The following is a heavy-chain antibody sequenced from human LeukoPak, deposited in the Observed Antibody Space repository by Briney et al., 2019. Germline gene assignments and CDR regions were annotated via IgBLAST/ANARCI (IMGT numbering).Heavy chain of an antibody. CDR1: GFTFSTYW. Sequence: PGGSLRLSCAASGFTFSTYWMAWVRQAPGKGLEWVANIKGDGSEKYHGDSVTGRFTISRDNAKNSLYLQMNSLRAEDTAVYYCARDEAPVGYYDSSGYYLYWGQGTLVTVSS. J-gene: IGHJ4*02. CDR3: ARDEAPVGYYDSSGYYLY. D-gene: IGHD3-22*01. CDR2: IKGDGSEK. V-gene: IGHV3-7*01.